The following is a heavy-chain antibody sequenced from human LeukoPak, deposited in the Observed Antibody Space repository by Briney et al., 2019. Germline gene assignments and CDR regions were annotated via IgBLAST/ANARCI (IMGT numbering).Heavy chain of an antibody. V-gene: IGHV3-15*01. D-gene: IGHD3-10*01. CDR1: GFTFSNAW. CDR2: IKSKTDGGTT. Sequence: GGSLRLSCAASGFTFSNAWMSWVRQAPGKGLEWVGRIKSKTDGGTTDYAAPVKGRFTISRDNSKNTLYLQMNSLRAEDTAVYYCARPPPMVRGGPPPTIDAFDIWGQGTMVTVSS. CDR3: ARPPPMVRGGPPPTIDAFDI. J-gene: IGHJ3*02.